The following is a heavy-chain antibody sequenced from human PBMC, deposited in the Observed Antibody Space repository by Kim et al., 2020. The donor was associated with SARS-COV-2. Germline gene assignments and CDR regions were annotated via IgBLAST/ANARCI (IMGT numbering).Heavy chain of an antibody. V-gene: IGHV4-39*01. Sequence: YNPSLRRRVSISVDTSKTQFSLKLSSVTAADSAVYYCYCSSTSPHYGMDVWGQGTTVTVSS. CDR3: YCSSTSPHYGMDV. J-gene: IGHJ6*02. D-gene: IGHD2-2*01.